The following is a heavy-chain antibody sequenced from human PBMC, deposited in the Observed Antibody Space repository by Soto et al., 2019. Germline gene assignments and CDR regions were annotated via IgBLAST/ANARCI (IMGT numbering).Heavy chain of an antibody. CDR3: TREGPRDRPFEY. J-gene: IGHJ4*02. CDR2: IRSKAYGGTT. V-gene: IGHV3-49*03. Sequence: SLRLSCTSSGFTFGDYAMSWFRQSPGKWLEWVGFIRSKAYGGTTEYAASVKGRFTISRDDSKSIAYLQMNSLKTEDTAVYYCTREGPRDRPFEYWGQGTLVTVS. CDR1: GFTFGDYA.